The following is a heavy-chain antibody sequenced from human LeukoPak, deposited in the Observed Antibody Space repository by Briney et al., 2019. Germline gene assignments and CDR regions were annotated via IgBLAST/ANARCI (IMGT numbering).Heavy chain of an antibody. CDR1: GYTFTGYY. CDR3: ARGTYGTLED. J-gene: IGHJ4*02. V-gene: IGHV1-2*02. CDR2: INPDSGGT. D-gene: IGHD1-14*01. Sequence: ASVKVSCKASGYTFTGYYIHWVRQAPGQGLEWMGWINPDSGGTNYAQNFQGRVSMTRDTSISTAYMDLSRLRSDDTAVYYCARGTYGTLEDWGQGTLVTVSS.